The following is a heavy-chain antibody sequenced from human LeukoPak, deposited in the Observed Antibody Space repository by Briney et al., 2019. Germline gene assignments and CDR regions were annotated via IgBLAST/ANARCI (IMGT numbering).Heavy chain of an antibody. Sequence: GGSLRLSCVASGFTFSSYAMTWVRQAPGKGLEWVSGISGSSGRTYYADSVKGRFTISRDNSKNTLYLQMNSLRAEDTAVYSCARQYTYGYIRYYMDVWGKGTTVTVSS. V-gene: IGHV3-23*01. D-gene: IGHD5-18*01. CDR2: ISGSSGRT. CDR3: ARQYTYGYIRYYMDV. CDR1: GFTFSSYA. J-gene: IGHJ6*03.